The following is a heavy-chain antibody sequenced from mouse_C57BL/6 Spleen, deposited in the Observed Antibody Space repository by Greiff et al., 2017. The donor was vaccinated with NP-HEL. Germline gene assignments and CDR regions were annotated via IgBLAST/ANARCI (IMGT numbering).Heavy chain of an antibody. CDR2: ISYDGSN. D-gene: IGHD1-1*01. V-gene: IGHV3-6*01. CDR1: GYSITSGYY. Sequence: ESGPGLVKPSQSLSLTCSVTGYSITSGYYWNWIRQFPGNKLEWMGYISYDGSNNYNPSLKNRISITRDTSKNQFFLKLNSVTTEDTATYYCARSHYGSSSDYWGQGTTLTVSS. J-gene: IGHJ2*01. CDR3: ARSHYGSSSDY.